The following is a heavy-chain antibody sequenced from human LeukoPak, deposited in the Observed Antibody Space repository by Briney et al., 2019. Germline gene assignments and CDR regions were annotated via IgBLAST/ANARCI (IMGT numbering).Heavy chain of an antibody. Sequence: SQTLSLTCTVSGGSISSGSYYWSWIRQPAGKGLEWIGRIYTSGSTNYNPSLKSRVTISVDTSKNQFSLKLSSVTAADTAVYYCARDDSSGWRTFDYWGQGTLVTVSS. CDR1: GGSISSGSYY. J-gene: IGHJ4*02. CDR2: IYTSGST. D-gene: IGHD6-19*01. V-gene: IGHV4-61*02. CDR3: ARDDSSGWRTFDY.